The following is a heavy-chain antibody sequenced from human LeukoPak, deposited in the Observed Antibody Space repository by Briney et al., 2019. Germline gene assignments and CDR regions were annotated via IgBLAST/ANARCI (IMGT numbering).Heavy chain of an antibody. CDR1: GFTFSTYA. CDR3: AKVWSSSTYDSFDY. D-gene: IGHD2-2*01. V-gene: IGHV3-23*01. J-gene: IGHJ4*02. Sequence: GGSLRLSCAASGFTFSTYAMGWVRQAPGKGLEWVSVISGSDDNSYYADSVKGRFIISRDNSKNTLYLQMSSLRAGDTALYYCAKVWSSSTYDSFDYWGQGTLVTVSS. CDR2: ISGSDDNS.